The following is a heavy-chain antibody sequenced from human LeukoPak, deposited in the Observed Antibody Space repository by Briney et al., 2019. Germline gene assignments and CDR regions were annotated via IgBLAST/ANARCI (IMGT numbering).Heavy chain of an antibody. J-gene: IGHJ4*02. Sequence: AGGFLRLSCAASGFTFSSYGMHWVRQAPGKGLDWVAVISNDGSKKYYADSVKGRFTISRDNSKNTLSLQVSSLRTEDTAVYYCAKDRYSYAFEYSDSWGQGTLVTVSS. D-gene: IGHD5-18*01. CDR3: AKDRYSYAFEYSDS. CDR2: ISNDGSKK. CDR1: GFTFSSYG. V-gene: IGHV3-30*18.